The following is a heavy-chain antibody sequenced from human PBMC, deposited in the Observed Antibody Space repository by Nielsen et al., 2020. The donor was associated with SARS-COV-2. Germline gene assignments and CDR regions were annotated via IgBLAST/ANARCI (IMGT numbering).Heavy chain of an antibody. J-gene: IGHJ6*02. CDR3: AKDAMSIAVAGTRPGYYYYYGMDV. V-gene: IGHV3-30*18. Sequence: WIRQPPGKGLEWVAVISYDGSNKYYADSVKGRFTISRDNSKNTLYLQMNSLRAEDTAVYYCAKDAMSIAVAGTRPGYYYYYGMDVWGQGTTVTVSS. D-gene: IGHD6-19*01. CDR2: ISYDGSNK.